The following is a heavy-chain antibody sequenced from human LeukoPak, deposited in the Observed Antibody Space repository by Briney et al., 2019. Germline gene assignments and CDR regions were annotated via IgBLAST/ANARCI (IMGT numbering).Heavy chain of an antibody. Sequence: SVKVSCKASGGTFSSYAISWVRQAPGQGLEWMGGIIPIFGTANYAQKFQGRVTITVDESTSTAYMELSSLRSEDTAVYYCARGELTATIKIDYWGQGTQVTVSS. D-gene: IGHD5-24*01. CDR1: GGTFSSYA. CDR2: IIPIFGTA. CDR3: ARGELTATIKIDY. V-gene: IGHV1-69*01. J-gene: IGHJ4*02.